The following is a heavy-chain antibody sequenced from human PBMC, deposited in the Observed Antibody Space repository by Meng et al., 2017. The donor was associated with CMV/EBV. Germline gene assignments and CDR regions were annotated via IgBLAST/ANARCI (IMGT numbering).Heavy chain of an antibody. Sequence: GESLKISCAASGFTVSSHYMSWVRQAPGKGLEWVSVIYSGGSTYYADSVKGRFTISRDNAKNSLYLQMNSLRAEDTAVYYCARGYSSGWYGGRANDYWGQGTLVTVSS. CDR1: GFTVSSHY. CDR3: ARGYSSGWYGGRANDY. J-gene: IGHJ4*02. CDR2: IYSGGST. D-gene: IGHD6-19*01. V-gene: IGHV3-53*01.